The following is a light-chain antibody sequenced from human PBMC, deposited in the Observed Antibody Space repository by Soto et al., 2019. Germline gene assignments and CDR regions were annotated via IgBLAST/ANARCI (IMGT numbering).Light chain of an antibody. CDR1: SSEVDGYDY. J-gene: IGLJ1*01. V-gene: IGLV2-14*03. Sequence: QCVLTKPASVSGAPGQSITIFCTGTSSEVDGYDYVSWYQHHPGKAPKLMIYDVSNRPSGVSNRFSGSKSGNTASLTISGLQAEDEADYYCSSYTSSSLYVFGTGTKVTVL. CDR2: DVS. CDR3: SSYTSSSLYV.